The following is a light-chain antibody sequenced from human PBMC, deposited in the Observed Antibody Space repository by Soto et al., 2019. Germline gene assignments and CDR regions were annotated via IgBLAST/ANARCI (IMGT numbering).Light chain of an antibody. CDR2: DVT. CDR1: SSDVGAYNY. V-gene: IGLV2-14*01. CDR3: NSYAGTSDV. J-gene: IGLJ1*01. Sequence: QSALTQPASVSGTPGQSITISCTGTSSDVGAYNYVSWYQQYPGKAPKLIIYDVTNRPSGVSCRFSGSKSGNTASLTISELQSEDEADYYCNSYAGTSDVFGTGTKLTVL.